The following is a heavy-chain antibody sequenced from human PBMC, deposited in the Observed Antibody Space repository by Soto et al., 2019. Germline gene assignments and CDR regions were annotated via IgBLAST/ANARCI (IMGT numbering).Heavy chain of an antibody. D-gene: IGHD3-9*01. CDR1: GFTFSSYG. J-gene: IGHJ6*02. CDR3: ARDRALVLTGYHEDYYYYGMDV. Sequence: QVQLVESGGGVVQPGRSLRLSCAASGFTFSSYGMNWVRQAPGNGLEWVAVIWYDGSNKYYADSVKGRFTISRDNSKNTLYLQMNSLRAEDTAVYYCARDRALVLTGYHEDYYYYGMDVWGQGTTVTVSS. V-gene: IGHV3-33*01. CDR2: IWYDGSNK.